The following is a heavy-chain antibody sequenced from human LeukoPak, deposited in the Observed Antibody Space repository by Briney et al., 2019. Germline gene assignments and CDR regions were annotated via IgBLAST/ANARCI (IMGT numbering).Heavy chain of an antibody. CDR2: ISASGGST. V-gene: IGHV3-23*01. Sequence: GGSLRLSCAASGFAVSSYAMTWVRQAPGKGLEWVSAISASGGSTYYADSVKGRFTISRDNSRNTLYLQMNGLRAEDTAVYYCAKWLEGGRPDFGSWGQGTLVTVSS. CDR3: AKWLEGGRPDFGS. CDR1: GFAVSSYA. J-gene: IGHJ4*02. D-gene: IGHD2-15*01.